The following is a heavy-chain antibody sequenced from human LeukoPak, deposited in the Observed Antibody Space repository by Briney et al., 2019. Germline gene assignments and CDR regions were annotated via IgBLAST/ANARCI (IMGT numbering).Heavy chain of an antibody. V-gene: IGHV1-69*13. J-gene: IGHJ4*02. CDR3: ARARVRFLEWTRRYYFDY. CDR2: IIPIFGTA. D-gene: IGHD3-3*01. Sequence: SVKVSCKASGGTFSSYAISWVRQAPGQGLEWMGGIIPIFGTANYAQKFQGRVTITADESTSTAYMELSSLRSEDTAVYYCARARVRFLEWTRRYYFDYWGQGTLVTVSS. CDR1: GGTFSSYA.